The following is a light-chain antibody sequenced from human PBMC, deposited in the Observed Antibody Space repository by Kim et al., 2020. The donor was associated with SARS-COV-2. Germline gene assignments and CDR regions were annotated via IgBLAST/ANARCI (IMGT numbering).Light chain of an antibody. V-gene: IGLV3-27*01. CDR3: FSAADNNWV. J-gene: IGLJ3*02. Sequence: SYELTQPSSVSVSPGQTARITCSGNILAKKYARWFQQKPDQAPVLVIYKDYERPSGIPERFSGSSSGTTVTLTISGAQVEDEADYYCFSAADNNWVFGGGTQLTVL. CDR1: ILAKKY. CDR2: KDY.